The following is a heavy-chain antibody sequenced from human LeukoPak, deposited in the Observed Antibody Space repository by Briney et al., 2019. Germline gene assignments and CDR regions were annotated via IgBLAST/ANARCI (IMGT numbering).Heavy chain of an antibody. J-gene: IGHJ3*02. D-gene: IGHD5-18*01. CDR1: GGSISSYY. Sequence: SETLSLPCTVSGGSISSYYWSWLRQPPGKGLEWIAYIDYRGSTTYNPSLKSRVTISVDTSRNQFSLKLSSVTAADTAVYYCARSRSGYSYDHAAFDIWGQGTMVTVSS. V-gene: IGHV4-59*01. CDR3: ARSRSGYSYDHAAFDI. CDR2: IDYRGST.